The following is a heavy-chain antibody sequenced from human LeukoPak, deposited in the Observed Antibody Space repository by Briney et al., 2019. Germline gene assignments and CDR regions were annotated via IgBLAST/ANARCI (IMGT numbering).Heavy chain of an antibody. Sequence: ASVKVSCKASGYTFTGYYMHWVRQAPGQGLEWMGWNNPNSGGTNYAQKFQGWVTMTRDTSISRAYMELSRLRSDDTAVYYCARGAAAALNPFDYWGQGTLVTVSS. CDR2: NNPNSGGT. CDR3: ARGAAAALNPFDY. CDR1: GYTFTGYY. D-gene: IGHD6-25*01. J-gene: IGHJ4*02. V-gene: IGHV1-2*04.